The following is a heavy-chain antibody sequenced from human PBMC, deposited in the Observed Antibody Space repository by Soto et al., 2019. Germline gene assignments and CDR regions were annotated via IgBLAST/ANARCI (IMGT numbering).Heavy chain of an antibody. CDR3: APGLGFLEWLLDY. CDR1: GLTFSSHA. J-gene: IGHJ4*02. Sequence: EVQLLESGGGLVQPGGSLRLSCAASGLTFSSHAMSWVRQPPGKGLEWISGVSGSGGSVYYADSVKGRFTISRDNSNNTLFLQMNSLRAEDTAVYYCAPGLGFLEWLLDYWGQGNLVTVSS. V-gene: IGHV3-23*01. CDR2: VSGSGGSV. D-gene: IGHD3-3*01.